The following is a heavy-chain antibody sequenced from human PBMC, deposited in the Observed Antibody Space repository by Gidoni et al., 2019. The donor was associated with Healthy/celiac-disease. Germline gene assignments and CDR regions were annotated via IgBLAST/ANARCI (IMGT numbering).Heavy chain of an antibody. V-gene: IGHV3-33*01. Sequence: QVQLVESGGGVVQPGRSLRLSCAPSGFPFSSYGMHWVRQAPGKGLEWVAVIWYDGSNKYYADSVKGRFTISRDNSKNTLYLQMNSLRAEDTAVYYCARDRMTTVFEDVWGQGTTVTVSS. D-gene: IGHD4-4*01. J-gene: IGHJ6*02. CDR3: ARDRMTTVFEDV. CDR1: GFPFSSYG. CDR2: IWYDGSNK.